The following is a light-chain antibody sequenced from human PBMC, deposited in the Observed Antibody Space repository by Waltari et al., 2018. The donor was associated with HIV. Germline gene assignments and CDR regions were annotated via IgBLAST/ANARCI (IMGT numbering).Light chain of an antibody. CDR1: AVPKQF. Sequence: SYELTQPPSVSVSPGQTARITCHGDAVPKQFAYWYQQKAGPAPLMVIYKDDKRPSGIPDRFSGSMSGTTVTLIISGVQPEDEADYYCESADDSGDHWVFGGGTKLSVL. V-gene: IGLV3-25*03. CDR3: ESADDSGDHWV. CDR2: KDD. J-gene: IGLJ3*02.